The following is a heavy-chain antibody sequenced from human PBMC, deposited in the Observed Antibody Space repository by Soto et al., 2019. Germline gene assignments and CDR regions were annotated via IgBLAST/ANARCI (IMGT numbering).Heavy chain of an antibody. CDR2: FDPEDGET. CDR1: GYTLTELS. V-gene: IGHV1-24*01. CDR3: ATDADYGDYWDAFDI. D-gene: IGHD4-17*01. Sequence: ASVKVSCKVSGYTLTELSMHWVRQAPGKGLEWMGGFDPEDGETIYAQKFQGRVTMTEDTSTDTAYMELSSLRSEDTAVYYCATDADYGDYWDAFDIWGQGTMVTVS. J-gene: IGHJ3*02.